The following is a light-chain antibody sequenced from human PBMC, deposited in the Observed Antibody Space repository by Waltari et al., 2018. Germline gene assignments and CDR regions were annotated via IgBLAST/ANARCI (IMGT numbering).Light chain of an antibody. V-gene: IGKV1-5*03. Sequence: DIQMTQSPSPLSASVGARVTIPCRASQSISTWLAWYQQKPGKAPKPLLYKASDLQSGVPSRFSGSGSGTEFTLSINSLQPDDFAVYFCQQFHNYPLTFGGGTKVEIK. CDR3: QQFHNYPLT. J-gene: IGKJ4*01. CDR2: KAS. CDR1: QSISTW.